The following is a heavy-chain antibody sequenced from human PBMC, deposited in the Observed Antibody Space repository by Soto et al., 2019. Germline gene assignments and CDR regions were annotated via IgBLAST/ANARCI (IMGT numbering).Heavy chain of an antibody. Sequence: ASVKVSCKASGYTFTSYAMHWVRQAPGQRLEWMGWINAGNGNTKYAQKFQGRVTITRDTSASTAYMELSSLRSVDTAVYCCARVREGAIGSSYGGWSRGVLDPSGQGTLVTVSS. J-gene: IGHJ5*02. V-gene: IGHV1-3*01. CDR1: GYTFTSYA. CDR3: ARVREGAIGSSYGGWSRGVLDP. D-gene: IGHD6-13*01. CDR2: INAGNGNT.